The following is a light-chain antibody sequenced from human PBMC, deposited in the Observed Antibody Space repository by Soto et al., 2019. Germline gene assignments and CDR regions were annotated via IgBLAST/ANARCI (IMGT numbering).Light chain of an antibody. CDR1: QSILFSSINKNY. J-gene: IGKJ4*01. CDR3: QQYYSTPLT. CDR2: RAS. Sequence: DIVMTQSPGSLAVSLGEGATINCKSSQSILFSSINKNYLAWYQQKPGQPPKLLIYRASSRESGVPDRFNGSGSGTEFTLTISGLQAEDVAVYYCQQYYSTPLTFGGGTKVEIK. V-gene: IGKV4-1*01.